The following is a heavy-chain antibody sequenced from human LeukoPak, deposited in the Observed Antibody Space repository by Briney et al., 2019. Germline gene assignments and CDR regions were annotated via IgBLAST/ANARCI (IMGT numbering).Heavy chain of an antibody. D-gene: IGHD6-6*01. J-gene: IGHJ5*02. CDR1: GDSISSSGYY. CDR2: INYRGTT. V-gene: IGHV4-39*01. CDR3: AGYSSSSGWHDP. Sequence: SETLSLTCTVSGDSISSSGYYWDWIRQAPGQGLEWIATINYRGTTYYSPSLKSRVTISIDTSKNHFSLKLTSTTAADTAVYFCAGYSSSSGWHDPGGKGTLVTVSS.